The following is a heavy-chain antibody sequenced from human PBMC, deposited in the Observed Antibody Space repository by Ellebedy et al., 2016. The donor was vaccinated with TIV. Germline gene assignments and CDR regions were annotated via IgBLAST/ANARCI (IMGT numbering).Heavy chain of an antibody. D-gene: IGHD3-10*01. CDR2: ISGSGGST. Sequence: GESLKIPCAASGFTFNSYAMNWVRQAPREGLELVSAISGSGGSTYYADSEKGRFTIVRDNSKNTLYLQMNSLRAEDTAVYYCAKGGLLWFGEFWGMDVWGQGTTVTVSS. V-gene: IGHV3-23*01. CDR3: AKGGLLWFGEFWGMDV. J-gene: IGHJ6*02. CDR1: GFTFNSYA.